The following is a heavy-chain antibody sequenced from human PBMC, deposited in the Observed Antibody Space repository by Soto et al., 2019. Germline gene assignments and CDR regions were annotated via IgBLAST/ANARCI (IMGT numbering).Heavy chain of an antibody. D-gene: IGHD6-13*01. Sequence: QVQLQQWGAGLLKPSETLSLTCAVYGGSFSGYYWSWIRQPPGKGLEWIGEINHSGSTNYNPSLKSRVTISVDTSKNQFSLKLSSVTAADTAVYYCARGRSWLRWDYWGQGTLVTVSS. CDR1: GGSFSGYY. CDR3: ARGRSWLRWDY. V-gene: IGHV4-34*01. J-gene: IGHJ4*02. CDR2: INHSGST.